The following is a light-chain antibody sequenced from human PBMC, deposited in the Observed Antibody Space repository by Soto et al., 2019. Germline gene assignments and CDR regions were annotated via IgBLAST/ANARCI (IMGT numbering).Light chain of an antibody. J-gene: IGKJ4*01. CDR1: QGIAPY. CDR3: QKYNSAPLT. V-gene: IGKV1-27*01. CDR2: ATS. Sequence: DVQMTQCPSSLSAFVGDRVTITCRASQGIAPYLAWFQQKPGKVPKLLIYATSTLQSGVPSRFSGSGSGTDFTLTISSLQPEDVGTYYCQKYNSAPLTFGGGTKVDIK.